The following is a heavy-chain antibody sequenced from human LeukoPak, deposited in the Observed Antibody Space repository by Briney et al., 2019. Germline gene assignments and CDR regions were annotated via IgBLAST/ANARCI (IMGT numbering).Heavy chain of an antibody. J-gene: IGHJ4*02. D-gene: IGHD2-2*01. CDR3: AKDLGHCSSISCYFDY. CDR1: GFTFSSYA. Sequence: PGGSLRLSCAASGFTFSSYAMSWVRQAPGKGLEWVSAISGSGGSTYYADSVKGRFTISRDNSKNTLYLQMNSLRAEDTAVFYCAKDLGHCSSISCYFDYWGQGTLVTVSS. CDR2: ISGSGGST. V-gene: IGHV3-23*01.